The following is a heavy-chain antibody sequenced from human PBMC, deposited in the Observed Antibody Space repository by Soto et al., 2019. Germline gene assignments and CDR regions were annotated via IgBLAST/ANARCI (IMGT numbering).Heavy chain of an antibody. CDR1: GFNFKQYG. Sequence: VASVKVSCKTSGFNFKQYGISWVRQAPGQGLEWMGWISAYNGDKNYAQSLQGRVTMTTDTSTNIANMKLRSLTSDDTAVYYCARHPYDFWSGYHDNWFDPWG. J-gene: IGHJ5*02. CDR2: ISAYNGDK. V-gene: IGHV1-18*01. CDR3: ARHPYDFWSGYHDNWFDP. D-gene: IGHD3-3*01.